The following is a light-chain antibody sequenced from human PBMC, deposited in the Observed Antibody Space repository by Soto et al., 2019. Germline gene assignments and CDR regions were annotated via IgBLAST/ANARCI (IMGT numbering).Light chain of an antibody. CDR1: GSNIGAGYG. CDR3: QSYDSNLSEV. V-gene: IGLV1-40*01. J-gene: IGLJ1*01. CDR2: GSD. Sequence: QSVLTQPPSVPGAPGQTVTISCTGSGSNIGAGYGVQWYQQLPGTAPRLLIYGSDDRPSGVPDRFSASVSGNSASLAITGLQTEDVAVYYCQSYDSNLSEVFGPGTKVTVL.